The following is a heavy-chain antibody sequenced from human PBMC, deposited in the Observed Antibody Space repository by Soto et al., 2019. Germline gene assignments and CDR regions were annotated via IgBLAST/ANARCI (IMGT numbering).Heavy chain of an antibody. V-gene: IGHV3-66*01. CDR2: IYSGGAT. CDR3: ARDGTYNWV. CDR1: GYTVSNNY. Sequence: EVQLVESGGGLVQPGGSLRLSCAASGYTVSNNYMRWVRQAPGKGLEWVSLIYSGGATYYADSVKGRFTISRDNSKNTLYLQMNSLRAEDTAVYYCARDGTYNWVGGHGILFTVYS. D-gene: IGHD1-1*01. J-gene: IGHJ4*01.